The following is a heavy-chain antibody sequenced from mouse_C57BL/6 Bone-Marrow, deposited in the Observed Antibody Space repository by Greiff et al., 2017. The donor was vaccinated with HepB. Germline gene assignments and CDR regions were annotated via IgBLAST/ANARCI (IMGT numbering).Heavy chain of an antibody. Sequence: EVQLQQSGAELVRPGASVKLSCTASGFNIKDDYMHWVKQRPEQGLEWIGWIDPENGDTEYASKFQGKATITADTSSNTASLQLSSLTSEDTAVYYCTTTVVAKGFAYWGQGTLVTVSA. CDR3: TTTVVAKGFAY. CDR2: IDPENGDT. D-gene: IGHD1-1*01. J-gene: IGHJ3*01. CDR1: GFNIKDDY. V-gene: IGHV14-4*01.